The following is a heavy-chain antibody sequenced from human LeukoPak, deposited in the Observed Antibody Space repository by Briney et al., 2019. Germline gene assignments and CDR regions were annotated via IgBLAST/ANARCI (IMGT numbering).Heavy chain of an antibody. CDR2: IIPILGIA. V-gene: IGHV1-69*04. J-gene: IGHJ3*02. CDR3: ARDKRRMGATGGHAFDI. CDR1: GGTFSSYA. Sequence: SVKVSCKASGGTFSSYAISWVRQAPGQGLEWMGRIIPILGIANYAQKFQGRVTITADKSTSTAYMELSSLRSEDTAVYYCARDKRRMGATGGHAFDIWGQGTMVTVSS. D-gene: IGHD1-26*01.